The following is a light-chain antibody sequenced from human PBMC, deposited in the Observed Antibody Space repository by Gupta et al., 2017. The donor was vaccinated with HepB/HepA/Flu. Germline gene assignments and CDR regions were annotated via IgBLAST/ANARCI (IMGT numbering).Light chain of an antibody. CDR2: DTN. CDR1: PGVGTSTHY. Sequence: QAVVTQEPSLTVSPGGTVTLTCGSSPGVGTSTHYPFWFQQKPGQAPRTLIYDTNNRTSSTPARFSGSLLEGKAALTLAGAQPEDEDYYYCLLSHSGPYVFGAGTKVTVL. J-gene: IGLJ1*01. CDR3: LLSHSGPYV. V-gene: IGLV7-46*01.